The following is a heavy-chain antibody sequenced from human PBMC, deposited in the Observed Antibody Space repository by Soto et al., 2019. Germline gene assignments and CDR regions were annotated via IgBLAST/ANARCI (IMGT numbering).Heavy chain of an antibody. Sequence: SVKVSCKASGGTFSSYAISWVRQAPGQGLEWMGGIIPIFGTANYAQKFQGRVTITADKSTSKAYMELSSLRSEDTAVYYCARVGGYYDSKIDYWGKGTLVTVSS. CDR1: GGTFSSYA. CDR3: ARVGGYYDSKIDY. D-gene: IGHD3-22*01. J-gene: IGHJ4*02. CDR2: IIPIFGTA. V-gene: IGHV1-69*06.